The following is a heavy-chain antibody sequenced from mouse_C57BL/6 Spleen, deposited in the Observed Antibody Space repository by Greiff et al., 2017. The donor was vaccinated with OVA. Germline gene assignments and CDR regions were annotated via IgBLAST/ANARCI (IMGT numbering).Heavy chain of an antibody. J-gene: IGHJ2*01. CDR2: IDPSDSYT. CDR3: ARKDDYFDY. Sequence: QVQLQQPGAELVKPGASVKLSCKASGYTFTSYWMQWVKQRPGQGLEWIGEIDPSDSYTKSHQKFKGKATLTVDTSSSTAYMQLSSLTSEDAAVYYCARKDDYFDYWGQGTTLTVSS. V-gene: IGHV1-50*01. CDR1: GYTFTSYW.